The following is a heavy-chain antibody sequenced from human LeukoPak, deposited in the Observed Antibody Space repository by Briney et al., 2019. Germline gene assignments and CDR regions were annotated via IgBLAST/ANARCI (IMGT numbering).Heavy chain of an antibody. CDR2: ISRNGDST. CDR3: ARLEVKGPDYYYNMDV. J-gene: IGHJ6*02. Sequence: GGSLRLSCAASGFAFSTYVMHWVRQAPGKGLEYVSAISRNGDSTYYANSVKGRFTISRDNSKNILYLQMGSLRAEDMAVYYCARLEVKGPDYYYNMDVWGQGTTDTVSS. D-gene: IGHD3-10*01. CDR1: GFAFSTYV. V-gene: IGHV3-64*01.